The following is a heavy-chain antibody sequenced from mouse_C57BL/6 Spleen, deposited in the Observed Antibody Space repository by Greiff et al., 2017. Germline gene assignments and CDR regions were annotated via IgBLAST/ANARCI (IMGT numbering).Heavy chain of an antibody. CDR1: GFTFTDYY. CDR3: ARYGGAMDY. Sequence: VKVVESGGGLVQPGGSLSLSCAASGFTFTDYYMSWVRQPPGKALEWLGFIRNKANGYTTEYSASVKGRFTISRDNSQSILYLQMNALRAEDSATYYCARYGGAMDYWGQGTSVTVSS. J-gene: IGHJ4*01. V-gene: IGHV7-3*01. CDR2: IRNKANGYTT.